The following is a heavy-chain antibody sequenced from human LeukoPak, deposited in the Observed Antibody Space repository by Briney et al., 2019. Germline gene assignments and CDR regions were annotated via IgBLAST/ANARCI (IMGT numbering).Heavy chain of an antibody. Sequence: SVKVSCKASGGTFSSYAISWVRQAPGQGLEWMGRIIPIFGTANYAQKLQGRVTITTDESTSTAYMELSSLRSEDTAVYYCARAMDREEYYFDYWGQGTLVTVSS. J-gene: IGHJ4*02. D-gene: IGHD3-10*01. V-gene: IGHV1-69*05. CDR3: ARAMDREEYYFDY. CDR2: IIPIFGTA. CDR1: GGTFSSYA.